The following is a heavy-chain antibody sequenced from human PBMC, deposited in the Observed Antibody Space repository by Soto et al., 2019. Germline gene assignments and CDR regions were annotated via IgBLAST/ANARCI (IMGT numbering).Heavy chain of an antibody. CDR2: ISGSGGST. D-gene: IGHD3-3*01. CDR1: GFTFSSYA. Sequence: GGSLRLSCAASGFTFSSYAMSWVRQAPGKGLEWVSAISGSGGSTYYADSVKGRFTISRDNSKNTLYLQMNSLRAEDTAVYYCAKDLLIRYDFLRPGYFQHWGQGTLVTVSS. J-gene: IGHJ1*01. CDR3: AKDLLIRYDFLRPGYFQH. V-gene: IGHV3-23*01.